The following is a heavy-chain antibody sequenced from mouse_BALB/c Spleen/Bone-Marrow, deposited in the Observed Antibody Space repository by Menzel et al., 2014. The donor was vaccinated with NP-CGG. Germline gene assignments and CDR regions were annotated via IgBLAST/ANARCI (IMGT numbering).Heavy chain of an antibody. J-gene: IGHJ2*01. CDR2: IYPGSGRT. CDR1: GYTFTSYW. CDR3: TRREGAYYGNYVGYFDY. V-gene: IGHV1S22*01. Sequence: LQQSGSELVRPGASVKLSRKASGYTFTSYWMHWVRQRHGQGLEWIGNIYPGSGRTYYDEKFKNKVSLTVDTSSSTAYMHLSSLTSEDSAVYYCTRREGAYYGNYVGYFDYWAKAPLSQSPQ. D-gene: IGHD2-10*01.